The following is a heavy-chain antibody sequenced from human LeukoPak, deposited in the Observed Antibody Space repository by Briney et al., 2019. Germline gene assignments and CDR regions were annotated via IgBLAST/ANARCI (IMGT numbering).Heavy chain of an antibody. CDR2: ISSSGSTI. J-gene: IGHJ1*01. D-gene: IGHD3-22*01. CDR1: GFTFSDYY. V-gene: IGHV3-11*01. Sequence: GRSLRLSCAASGFTFSDYYMSWIRQAPGKGLEWVSYISSSGSTIYYADSVKGRFTISRDNAKNSLYLQMNSLRAEDTAVYYCXXDRPRYSSGYYPYFQHWGQGTLVTVSS. CDR3: XXDRPRYSSGYYPYFQH.